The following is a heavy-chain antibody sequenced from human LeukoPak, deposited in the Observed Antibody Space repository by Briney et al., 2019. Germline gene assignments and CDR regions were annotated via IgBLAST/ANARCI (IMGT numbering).Heavy chain of an antibody. J-gene: IGHJ4*02. Sequence: SETLSLTCTVSGGSISSYYWSWIRQPAGKGLEWIGRIYTSGSTNYNLSLKSRVTISVDKSKNQFSLKLSSVTAADTAVYYCARDFPGIAVAGPLDYWGRGTLVTVSS. CDR1: GGSISSYY. V-gene: IGHV4-4*07. D-gene: IGHD6-19*01. CDR3: ARDFPGIAVAGPLDY. CDR2: IYTSGST.